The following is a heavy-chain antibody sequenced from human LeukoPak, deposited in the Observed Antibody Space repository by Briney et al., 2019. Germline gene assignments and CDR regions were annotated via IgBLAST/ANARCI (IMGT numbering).Heavy chain of an antibody. Sequence: SQTLSLTCAVSGGSISSGGYSWSWIRQPPGKGLEWIGYIYHRGTTYYNPSLKSRVTISVDRSKNQFSLKLSSVTAADTAVYYCARGSGLAEHFDYWGQGTLVTVSS. V-gene: IGHV4-30-2*01. CDR2: IYHRGTT. D-gene: IGHD3-10*01. J-gene: IGHJ4*02. CDR1: GGSISSGGYS. CDR3: ARGSGLAEHFDY.